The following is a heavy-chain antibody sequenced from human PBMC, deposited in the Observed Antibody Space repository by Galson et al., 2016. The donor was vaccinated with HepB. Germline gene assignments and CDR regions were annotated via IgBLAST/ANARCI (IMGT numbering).Heavy chain of an antibody. CDR3: AKAAEWSQHSYYFAMDV. CDR2: ISGGSGST. V-gene: IGHV3-23*01. Sequence: SLRLSCAASGFPFNKYAMSWVRQAPGKGLEYVSGISGGSGSTYSADSVKGRFTISRDNSKNTTYLQMNSLRAEDTAIYYCAKAAEWSQHSYYFAMDVWGQGTTVTVSS. CDR1: GFPFNKYA. J-gene: IGHJ6*02. D-gene: IGHD3-3*01.